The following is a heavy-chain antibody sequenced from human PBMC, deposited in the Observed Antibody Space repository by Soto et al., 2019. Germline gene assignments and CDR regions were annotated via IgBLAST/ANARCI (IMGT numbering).Heavy chain of an antibody. Sequence: GESLKISCKGSGYSFTSYWISWVRQMPGKGLEWMGRIDPSDSYTNYSPSFQGHVTISADKSISTAYLQWSSLKASDTAMYYCARHYDSSGYYIYYYYYGMDVWGQGTTVTVS. V-gene: IGHV5-10-1*01. CDR3: ARHYDSSGYYIYYYYYGMDV. D-gene: IGHD3-22*01. CDR2: IDPSDSYT. J-gene: IGHJ6*02. CDR1: GYSFTSYW.